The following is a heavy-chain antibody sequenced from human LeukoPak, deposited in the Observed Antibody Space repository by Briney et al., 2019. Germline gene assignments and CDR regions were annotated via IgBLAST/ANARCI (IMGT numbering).Heavy chain of an antibody. D-gene: IGHD2-2*01. V-gene: IGHV4-30-4*08. J-gene: IGHJ4*02. CDR3: ARAVVVVPAAWYFDY. CDR2: IYYSGST. Sequence: PSETLSLTCTVSGGSISSGDYYWSWIRQPPGTGLEWLGYIYYSGSTYYNPSLKSRVTISVDTSKNQFSLKLSSVTAADTAVYYCARAVVVVPAAWYFDYWGQGTLVTVSS. CDR1: GGSISSGDYY.